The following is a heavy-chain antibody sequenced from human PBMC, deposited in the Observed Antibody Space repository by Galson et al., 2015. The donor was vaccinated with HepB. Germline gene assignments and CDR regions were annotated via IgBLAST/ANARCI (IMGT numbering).Heavy chain of an antibody. Sequence: SLRLSCAASGFTFSSYGMHWARQAPGKGLEWVVVISYDGSKKYYADSVRGRFTISRDNFKNTLYLQMNSLRGEDTAVYYCAKDPPEYSSSPNYFDYWGQGTLVTVSS. CDR1: GFTFSSYG. J-gene: IGHJ4*02. V-gene: IGHV3-30*18. D-gene: IGHD6-6*01. CDR2: ISYDGSKK. CDR3: AKDPPEYSSSPNYFDY.